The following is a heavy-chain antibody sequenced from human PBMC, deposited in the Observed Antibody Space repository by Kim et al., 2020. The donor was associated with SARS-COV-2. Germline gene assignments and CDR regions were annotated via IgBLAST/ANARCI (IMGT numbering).Heavy chain of an antibody. J-gene: IGHJ3*02. V-gene: IGHV3-48*04. CDR2: ISGSGTIT. CDR3: VRENHWAFDI. CDR1: GFTLSIYS. Sequence: GGSLRLSCATSGFTLSIYSMNWVRQSPGKGPEWVSHISGSGTITKHADTVRGRFTISRDNAKNSLFLQMNGLRAEDTAVYYCVRENHWAFDIWGQGTVVTVSS.